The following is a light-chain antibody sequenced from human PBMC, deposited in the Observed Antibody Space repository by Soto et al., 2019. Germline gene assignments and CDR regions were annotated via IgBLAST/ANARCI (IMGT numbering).Light chain of an antibody. CDR1: SSNIGSNT. Sequence: QSVLTQPPSASGTPGQRVTISCSGSSSNIGSNTVNWYQQVPGTAPKLLIYINNRRPSGVPDRFSGSKSGTSASLAIGGLQSEDEADYYCAAWDDSLNGSVFGGGTKLTVL. J-gene: IGLJ2*01. CDR3: AAWDDSLNGSV. CDR2: INN. V-gene: IGLV1-44*01.